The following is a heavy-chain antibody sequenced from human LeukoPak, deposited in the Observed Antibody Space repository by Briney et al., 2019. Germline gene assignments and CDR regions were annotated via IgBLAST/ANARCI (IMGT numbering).Heavy chain of an antibody. J-gene: IGHJ4*01. D-gene: IGHD6-19*01. V-gene: IGHV3-30*04. Sequence: GGSLRLSCAASGFTFSSYAMHWVRQAPGKGLEWVAVISYDGSNKYYADSVKGRFTISRDNSKNTLYLQMNSLRAEDTAVYYCARRKIYDSSGWPGGFDYWGQGTLVTVSS. CDR1: GFTFSSYA. CDR2: ISYDGSNK. CDR3: ARRKIYDSSGWPGGFDY.